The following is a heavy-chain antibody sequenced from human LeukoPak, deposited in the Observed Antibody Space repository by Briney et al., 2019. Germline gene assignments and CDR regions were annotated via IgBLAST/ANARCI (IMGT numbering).Heavy chain of an antibody. CDR2: ISYDGSNK. D-gene: IGHD6-19*01. CDR1: GFTFRSYS. J-gene: IGHJ3*02. V-gene: IGHV3-30*04. Sequence: GVSVRLSCAASGFTFRSYSMPWVRQAPGKGLEWVAVISYDGSNKYYADSVKGRFTISRDNSKNTLYMQMNSLRAEDTAVYYCARDRQWPELDAFDIWGQGTMVTVSS. CDR3: ARDRQWPELDAFDI.